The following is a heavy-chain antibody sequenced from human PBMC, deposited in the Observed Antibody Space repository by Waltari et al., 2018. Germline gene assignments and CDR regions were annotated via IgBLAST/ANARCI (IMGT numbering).Heavy chain of an antibody. CDR2: IHGSGKT. J-gene: IGHJ4*02. CDR1: GDSTINNNW. CDR3: ARDRGRGLYFDS. V-gene: IGHV4-4*02. Sequence: QVQLQESGPGLVKPSGTLSLTCAVFGDSTINNNWWSWGRQPPGKGLEWIGQIHGSGKTHYTPSLESRVSVSIDTSNHQFSLRVTFATAADTAVYYCARDRGRGLYFDSWGQGILVTVSP. D-gene: IGHD2-15*01.